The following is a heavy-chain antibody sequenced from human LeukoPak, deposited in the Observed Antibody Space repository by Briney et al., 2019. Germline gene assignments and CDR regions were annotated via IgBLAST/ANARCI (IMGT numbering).Heavy chain of an antibody. CDR2: IYFSGST. CDR1: GGSISSYY. J-gene: IGHJ4*02. CDR3: ARTSHPHGSSWLFDY. V-gene: IGHV4-59*01. Sequence: SETLSLTCTVSGGSISSYYWSWIRQPPGKGLEWIGYIYFSGSTNYNPSLKSRVTISVDTSRKQFSLQLSSVTAAATAVYYCARTSHPHGSSWLFDYWGQGTLVTVSS. D-gene: IGHD6-13*01.